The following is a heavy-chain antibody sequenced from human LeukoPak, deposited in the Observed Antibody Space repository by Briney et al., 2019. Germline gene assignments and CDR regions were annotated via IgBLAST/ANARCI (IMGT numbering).Heavy chain of an antibody. Sequence: ASVRVSCKSSGYTFTDYYIHWVRQAPGQGLDWMGWINSKSGGTNYAQTFQGRATMTRDTPITTTYMEPSRLRSDDTAVYYCARGSETGTYYSGYDGAFDIWGQGTMVTVSS. CDR1: GYTFTDYY. J-gene: IGHJ3*02. D-gene: IGHD1-26*01. V-gene: IGHV1-2*02. CDR3: ARGSETGTYYSGYDGAFDI. CDR2: INSKSGGT.